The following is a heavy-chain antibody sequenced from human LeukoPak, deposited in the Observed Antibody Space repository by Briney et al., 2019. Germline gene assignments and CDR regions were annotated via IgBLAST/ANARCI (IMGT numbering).Heavy chain of an antibody. CDR2: ISAYNGNT. CDR3: ARTGYCSGGSCGRDWFDP. D-gene: IGHD2-15*01. CDR1: GYTFTSYG. J-gene: IGHJ5*02. V-gene: IGHV1-18*01. Sequence: ASVKDSCKASGYTFTSYGISWVRQAPGQGLEWMGWISAYNGNTNYAQKLQGRVTMTTDTSTSTAYMELRSLRSDDTAVYYCARTGYCSGGSCGRDWFDPWGQGTLVTVSS.